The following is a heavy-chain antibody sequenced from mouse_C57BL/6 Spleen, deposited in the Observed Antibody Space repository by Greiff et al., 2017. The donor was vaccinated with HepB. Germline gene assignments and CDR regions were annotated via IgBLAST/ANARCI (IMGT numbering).Heavy chain of an antibody. J-gene: IGHJ3*01. D-gene: IGHD6-1*01. CDR2: ISDGGSYT. CDR3: ATNPAWFAY. Sequence: KLMESGGGLVKPGGSLKLSCAASGFTFSSYAMSWVRQTPEKRLEWVATISDGGSYTYYPDNVKGRFTISRDNAKNNLYLQMSHLKSEDTAMYYCATNPAWFAYWGQGTLVTVSA. CDR1: GFTFSSYA. V-gene: IGHV5-4*03.